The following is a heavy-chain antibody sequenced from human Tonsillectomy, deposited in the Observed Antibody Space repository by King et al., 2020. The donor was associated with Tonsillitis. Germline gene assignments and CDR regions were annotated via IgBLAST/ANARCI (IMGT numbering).Heavy chain of an antibody. CDR2: ISGSGRNT. CDR1: GFTFDNYA. D-gene: IGHD6-19*01. J-gene: IGHJ5*02. Sequence: QLVQSGGGLVQPGGSLRLSCAASGFTFDNYAMSWVRQAPGKGLEWVSAISGSGRNTYYAASVKGRFTISRDNSKNTLYLQMNGLRADDTAVYYCAKDPEQWLAQNWFDPWGQGTLVTVSS. CDR3: AKDPEQWLAQNWFDP. V-gene: IGHV3-23*04.